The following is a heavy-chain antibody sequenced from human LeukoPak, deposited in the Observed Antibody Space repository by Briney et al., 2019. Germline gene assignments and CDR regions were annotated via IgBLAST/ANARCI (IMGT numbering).Heavy chain of an antibody. CDR1: GYTFTSYG. D-gene: IGHD4-17*01. CDR2: ISAYNGNT. CDR3: TITVTDLDY. J-gene: IGHJ4*02. Sequence: EASVKVSCKASGYTFTSYGISWVRQAPGQGLEWMGWISAYNGNTNYAQKFQGRVTITTDESTSTAYMELSSLRSEDMAMYYCTITVTDLDYWGQGTLVTVSS. V-gene: IGHV1-18*03.